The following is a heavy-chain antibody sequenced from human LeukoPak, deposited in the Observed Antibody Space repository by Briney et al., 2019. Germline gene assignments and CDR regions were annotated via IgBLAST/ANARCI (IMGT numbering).Heavy chain of an antibody. J-gene: IGHJ2*01. D-gene: IGHD2-21*02. Sequence: SETLSLTCTVSGGSISSSSYYWGWIRQPPGKGLEWIGSIYYSGSTYYNPSLKSRVTISVDTSKNQFSLKLSPVTAADTAVYYCARHLGYCGGDCYVYPRLGYFDLWGRGTLVTVSS. CDR3: ARHLGYCGGDCYVYPRLGYFDL. V-gene: IGHV4-39*01. CDR2: IYYSGST. CDR1: GGSISSSSYY.